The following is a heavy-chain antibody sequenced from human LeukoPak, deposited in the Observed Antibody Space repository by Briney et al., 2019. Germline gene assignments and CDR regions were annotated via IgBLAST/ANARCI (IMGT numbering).Heavy chain of an antibody. CDR1: GFTFSSYW. D-gene: IGHD1-1*01. CDR2: IKQDESEK. CDR3: ASDKIEDPTKLDY. J-gene: IGHJ4*02. V-gene: IGHV3-7*01. Sequence: PGGSLRLSCAASGFTFSSYWMSWVRQAPGKGLEWVANIKQDESEKYYVDSLKGRFTISRDNAKNSLDLQMNSLRAEDTAVYYCASDKIEDPTKLDYWGQGILVTVSS.